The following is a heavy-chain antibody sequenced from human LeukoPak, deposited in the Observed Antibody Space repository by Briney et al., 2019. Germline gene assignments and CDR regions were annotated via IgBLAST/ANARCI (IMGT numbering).Heavy chain of an antibody. V-gene: IGHV1-2*02. CDR1: GYTFTDYY. D-gene: IGHD1/OR15-1a*01. Sequence: GASVKVSCKASGYTFTDYYMHWVRQAPGQGLDWVGWINPTSGATNYAQSFQGRLTVTRDTSNNTSYMELSRLRSDDTAVYYCAREFRTSTWSFDAFDLWGQGTMVTVSS. CDR2: INPTSGAT. J-gene: IGHJ3*01. CDR3: AREFRTSTWSFDAFDL.